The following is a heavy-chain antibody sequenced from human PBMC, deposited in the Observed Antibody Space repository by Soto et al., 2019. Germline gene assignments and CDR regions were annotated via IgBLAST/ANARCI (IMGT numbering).Heavy chain of an antibody. D-gene: IGHD3-3*01. Sequence: EVQLLESGGGLVQPGGSLRLSCAASGFTFSSYAMSWVRQAPGKGLEWVSAISGSGGSTYYADSVKGRFTISRDNSKNTLYLQMNSLRAEDTAVYYCAKEPRRITIFGVVALGYYFDYWGQETLVTVSS. J-gene: IGHJ4*02. CDR3: AKEPRRITIFGVVALGYYFDY. CDR1: GFTFSSYA. V-gene: IGHV3-23*01. CDR2: ISGSGGST.